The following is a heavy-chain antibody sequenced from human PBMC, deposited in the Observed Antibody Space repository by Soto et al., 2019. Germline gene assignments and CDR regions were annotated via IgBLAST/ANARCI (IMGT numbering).Heavy chain of an antibody. CDR1: GFTFSGYY. CDR2: ISGGGTCA. CDR3: ARGHTTVRRAYFDY. D-gene: IGHD4-17*01. Sequence: PGGSLRLSCEASGFTFSGYYMTWVRQAPGKGLEWVSYISGGGTCAVYADSLRGRFTILRDNAKSSVYLQITSLRADDSAVYYCARGHTTVRRAYFDYWGQGTVVTVSS. J-gene: IGHJ4*02. V-gene: IGHV3-11*04.